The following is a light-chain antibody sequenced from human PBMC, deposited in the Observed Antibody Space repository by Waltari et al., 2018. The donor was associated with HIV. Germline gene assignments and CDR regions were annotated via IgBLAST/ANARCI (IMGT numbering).Light chain of an antibody. V-gene: IGLV3-27*01. J-gene: IGLJ2*01. CDR2: EDI. CDR3: YSAGDHDVV. CDR1: ILPKKY. Sequence: SYELTQPSSVSVSPGQTASITCSGDILPKKYGRWFQQKPGQAPVVVIYEDIERPSGIPERFSGSSSGTTVTLTITGAHVEDDADYYCYSAGDHDVVFGGGTKLTVL.